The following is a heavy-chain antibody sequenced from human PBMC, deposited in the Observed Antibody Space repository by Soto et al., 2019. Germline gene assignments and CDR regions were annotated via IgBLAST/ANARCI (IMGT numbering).Heavy chain of an antibody. D-gene: IGHD1-26*01. Sequence: QVQLQESGPGLVKPSETLSLTCAVSGGSISSYYWSWIRQPPGKGLEWLGYIYYSGSTNYNPSLNSRVTISVATSKNQFSLKLISVTAADTAVYYCARHASTVGGRLDYWGQGTLVIVSS. J-gene: IGHJ4*02. CDR3: ARHASTVGGRLDY. CDR2: IYYSGST. CDR1: GGSISSYY. V-gene: IGHV4-59*08.